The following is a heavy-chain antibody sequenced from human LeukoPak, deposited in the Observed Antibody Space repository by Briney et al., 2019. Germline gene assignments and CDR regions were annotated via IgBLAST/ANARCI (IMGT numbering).Heavy chain of an antibody. J-gene: IGHJ5*02. CDR3: ARLLAGLDWLDP. V-gene: IGHV4-39*01. CDR2: IHCDGRT. CDR1: GDSFSNTNYY. Sequence: SETLSLTCSVSGDSFSNTNYYWDWIRQPPGKGLEWIGAIHCDGRTYYNPSLKSRVTISGDTSENQFSLKLSSVTAADTAIYYCARLLAGLDWLDPWGQGTLVAVSS. D-gene: IGHD6-19*01.